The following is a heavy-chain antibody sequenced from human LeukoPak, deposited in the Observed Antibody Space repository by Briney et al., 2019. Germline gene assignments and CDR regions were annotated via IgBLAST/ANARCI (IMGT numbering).Heavy chain of an antibody. J-gene: IGHJ5*02. CDR1: GGSISSYY. D-gene: IGHD6-19*01. CDR3: ARDRKQWLRGPFDP. V-gene: IGHV4-59*01. CDR2: VYYSGST. Sequence: SETLSLTCSVSGGSISSYYWNWIRQPPGKGLEWIGYVYYSGSTNYNPSLKSRVTISVDTSKNQFSLKLRSVTAADTAVFYCARDRKQWLRGPFDPWGQGTLVTVSS.